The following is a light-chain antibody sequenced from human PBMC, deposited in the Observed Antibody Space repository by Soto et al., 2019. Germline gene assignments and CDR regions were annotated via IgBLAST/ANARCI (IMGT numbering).Light chain of an antibody. Sequence: DVQMTQSPTSLSASVGDRVNITCRASQRVNNYLNWYQLKPGEAPKLLISAASTLQIGVQSRFGGSGSGTIFTLAISGLHPEDFATYYCQQSYITPWTFGQGTKVDIK. CDR3: QQSYITPWT. CDR1: QRVNNY. J-gene: IGKJ1*01. V-gene: IGKV1-39*01. CDR2: AAS.